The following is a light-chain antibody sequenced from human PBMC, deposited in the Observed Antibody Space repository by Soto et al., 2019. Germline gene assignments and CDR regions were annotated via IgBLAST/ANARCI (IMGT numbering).Light chain of an antibody. CDR3: MQTLQTPT. J-gene: IGKJ1*01. Sequence: VMTQSPLSLPVTPGEPASISCRSSQNLMHSNGYNYLDWYVQKPGQSPQLLIYLGSNRASGVPDRFSGSGLGTDFTLKISRVEAEDVGVYYCMQTLQTPTFGQGTKVDI. CDR1: QNLMHSNGYNY. V-gene: IGKV2-28*01. CDR2: LGS.